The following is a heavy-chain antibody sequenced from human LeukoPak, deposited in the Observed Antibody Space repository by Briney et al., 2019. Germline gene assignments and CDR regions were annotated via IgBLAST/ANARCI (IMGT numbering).Heavy chain of an antibody. CDR1: GFTFSSHW. CDR2: INNDGSDT. V-gene: IGHV3-74*01. J-gene: IGHJ5*02. CDR3: ARGFFGPDH. D-gene: IGHD3/OR15-3a*01. Sequence: GGSLRLSCAASGFTFSSHWMHWVRHAPGKGLVWVSRINNDGSDTIYVESVKGRFTISRDSATITLYLQMNTLRAEDTAVYYCARGFFGPDHWGQGTLVTVSS.